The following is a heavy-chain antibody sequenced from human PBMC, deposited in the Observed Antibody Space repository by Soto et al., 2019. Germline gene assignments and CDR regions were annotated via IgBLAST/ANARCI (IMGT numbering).Heavy chain of an antibody. D-gene: IGHD6-13*01. CDR3: AKARHSNSWYGIESDF. CDR1: GFIFSDYA. V-gene: IGHV3-30*09. Sequence: QVQLVESGGGVVQPGRSLRLSCAASGFIFSDYAMHWVRQAPGKGLEWVAVISYGGDNKYYADSVRGRFAISRDNLKNTLELQLNSLNPEDTAVYHFAKARHSNSWYGIESDFWGQGTLVTVSS. J-gene: IGHJ4*02. CDR2: ISYGGDNK.